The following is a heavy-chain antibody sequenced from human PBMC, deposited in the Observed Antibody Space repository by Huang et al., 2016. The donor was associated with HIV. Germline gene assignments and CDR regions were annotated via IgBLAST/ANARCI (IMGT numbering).Heavy chain of an antibody. V-gene: IGHV1-69*18. CDR1: GGTFSSYA. Sequence: QVQLVQSAAEVKKPGSSVKVSCEASGGTFSSYAISGVRQAPGQGLEGMGRIIPIFGTTNYTQKFQGRVTITADESSSTAYMELRSLRSEDTAVYYCARASGRIQLPGGYFDLWGRGTLVTVSS. J-gene: IGHJ2*01. D-gene: IGHD1-1*01. CDR3: ARASGRIQLPGGYFDL. CDR2: IIPIFGTT.